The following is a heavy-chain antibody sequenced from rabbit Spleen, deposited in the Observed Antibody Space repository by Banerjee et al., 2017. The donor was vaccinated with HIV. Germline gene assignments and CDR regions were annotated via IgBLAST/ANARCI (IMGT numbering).Heavy chain of an antibody. V-gene: IGHV1S45*01. CDR3: ARAFNGYLYAHNL. J-gene: IGHJ4*01. CDR2: IYAGDSGST. Sequence: QQQVVEYGGGLVKPGASLTLTCTASRFSFSKSYWICWVRQAPGKGLEWIACIYAGDSGSTYYASWAKGRFTISKTSSTTVTLQMTSLTAADTATYFCARAFNGYLYAHNLWGPGTLVTVS. D-gene: IGHD6-1*01. CDR1: RFSFSKSYW.